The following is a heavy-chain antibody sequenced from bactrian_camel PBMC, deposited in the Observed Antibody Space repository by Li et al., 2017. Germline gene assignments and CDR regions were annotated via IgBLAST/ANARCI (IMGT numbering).Heavy chain of an antibody. CDR2: VYNGGGGGGTS. J-gene: IGHJ4*01. Sequence: HVQLVESGGGSVQAGGSLNLFCAASGMTFTYFCMGWFRRHPGNASESVAGVYNGGGGGGTSYYADRVKGRFTISQDKSKNMLNLQMNGLKTEDTAVYYCGVHRRNSAGTCSGPPVWGQGTQVTVS. CDR1: GMTFTYFC. D-gene: IGHD2*01. CDR3: GVHRRNSAGTCSGPPV. V-gene: IGHV3S6*01.